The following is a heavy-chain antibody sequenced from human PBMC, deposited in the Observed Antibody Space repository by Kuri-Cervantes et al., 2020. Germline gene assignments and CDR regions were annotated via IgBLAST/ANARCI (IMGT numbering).Heavy chain of an antibody. CDR1: GDSVSSNSAA. Sequence: SQTLSLTCAISGDSVSSNSAAWSWIRQSPSRGLEWLGRTYYRSKWYNDYAVSVNSRISINPDTSKNQFSLQLTSLTPEDTGVYYCARKLWNAFDIWGQGTMVTVSS. CDR2: TYYRSKWYN. J-gene: IGHJ3*02. V-gene: IGHV6-1*01. CDR3: ARKLWNAFDI. D-gene: IGHD3-16*01.